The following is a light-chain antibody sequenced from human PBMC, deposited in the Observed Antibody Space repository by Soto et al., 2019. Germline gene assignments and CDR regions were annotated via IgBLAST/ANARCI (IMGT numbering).Light chain of an antibody. CDR3: QQYNGYSMWT. J-gene: IGKJ1*01. CDR2: DAS. Sequence: DIQMTQSPSSLSASVGDRVTITCRASRSISDWLAWYQQKPGKAPKLLIFDASSLKSGVPSRFSGSGSGTEFTLTISSLQPDDFATYYCQQYNGYSMWTFGQGTKVDIK. V-gene: IGKV1-5*01. CDR1: RSISDW.